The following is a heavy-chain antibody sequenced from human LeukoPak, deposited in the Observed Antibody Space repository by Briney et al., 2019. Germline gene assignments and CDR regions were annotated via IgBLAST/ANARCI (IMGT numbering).Heavy chain of an antibody. V-gene: IGHV3-30*18. D-gene: IGHD6-19*01. CDR1: GFTFSTYG. Sequence: GGSLRLSCAASGFTFSTYGMHWVRQAPGKGLEWVAIISYDGSNKYYADSVKGRFTISRDNSKNTLYLQMNSLIPEDTAVYYCAKDRGLAYRGGWTVAYYFDYWGQGTLVTVSS. CDR3: AKDRGLAYRGGWTVAYYFDY. CDR2: ISYDGSNK. J-gene: IGHJ4*02.